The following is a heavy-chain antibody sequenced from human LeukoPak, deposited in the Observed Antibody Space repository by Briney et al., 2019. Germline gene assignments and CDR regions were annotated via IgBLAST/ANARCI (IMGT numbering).Heavy chain of an antibody. Sequence: SQTLSLTCAISGDSVSSNSAAWNWIRQSPSRGLEWLGRTYYRSKWYNDYAVSVKSRITINPDTSKNQFSLKLSSVTAADTAVYYCAGERVATIPRGTLFDYWGQGTLVTVSS. CDR3: AGERVATIPRGTLFDY. V-gene: IGHV6-1*01. D-gene: IGHD5-12*01. J-gene: IGHJ4*02. CDR2: TYYRSKWYN. CDR1: GDSVSSNSAA.